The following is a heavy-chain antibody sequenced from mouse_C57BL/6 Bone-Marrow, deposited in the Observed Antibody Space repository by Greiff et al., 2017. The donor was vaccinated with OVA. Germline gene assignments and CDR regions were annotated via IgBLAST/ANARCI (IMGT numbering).Heavy chain of an antibody. CDR3: ARAGRLLRRFYAMDY. CDR1: GYTFTSYW. J-gene: IGHJ4*01. D-gene: IGHD6-2*01. V-gene: IGHV1-72*01. Sequence: QVQLKQPGAELVKPGASVKLSCKASGYTFTSYWMHWVKQRPGRGLEWIGRIDPNSGGTKYNEKFKSKATLTVDKPSSTAYMQLSSLTSEDSAVYYCARAGRLLRRFYAMDYWGQGTSVTVSS. CDR2: IDPNSGGT.